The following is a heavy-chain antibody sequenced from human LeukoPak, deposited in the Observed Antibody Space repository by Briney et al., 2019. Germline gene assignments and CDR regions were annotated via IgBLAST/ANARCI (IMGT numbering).Heavy chain of an antibody. J-gene: IGHJ5*02. CDR1: GYTFTGYY. Sequence: ASVKVSCKASGYTFTGYYMHWVRQAPGQGLERMGWINPNSGGTNYAQKFQGRVTMTRDTSISTAYMELSRLRSDDTAVYYCARAKALYGDSSRSNWFDPWGQGTLVTVSS. CDR2: INPNSGGT. V-gene: IGHV1-2*02. D-gene: IGHD4-17*01. CDR3: ARAKALYGDSSRSNWFDP.